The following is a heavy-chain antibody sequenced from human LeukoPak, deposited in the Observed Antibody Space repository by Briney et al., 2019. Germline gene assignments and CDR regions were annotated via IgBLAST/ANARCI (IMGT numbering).Heavy chain of an antibody. V-gene: IGHV1-2*02. CDR1: GYTFTGYY. CDR2: IYPNSGAT. J-gene: IGHJ4*02. Sequence: ASVKVSCKASGYTFTGYYMHWVRQAPGQGLEWMGWIYPNSGATKYAQKFQGRVTMTRDTSISTAYMELSRLRSDDTAVYYCGTLLSNGPFDYWGQGSLVTFSS. CDR3: GTLLSNGPFDY.